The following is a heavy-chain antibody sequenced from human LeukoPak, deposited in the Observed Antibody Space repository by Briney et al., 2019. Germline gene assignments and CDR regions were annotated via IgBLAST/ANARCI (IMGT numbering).Heavy chain of an antibody. CDR3: ARSKIVGGTTVNWFDS. CDR2: INPSGGST. D-gene: IGHD1-26*01. J-gene: IGHJ5*01. Sequence: ASVKVSCKASGYTFTSYYMHWVRQAPGQGLEWMGIINPSGGSTSYAQNFQGRVTLTRDMATSTVYMELKSLRSEDTAIYFCARSKIVGGTTVNWFDSWGPGTLVTVSS. V-gene: IGHV1-46*01. CDR1: GYTFTSYY.